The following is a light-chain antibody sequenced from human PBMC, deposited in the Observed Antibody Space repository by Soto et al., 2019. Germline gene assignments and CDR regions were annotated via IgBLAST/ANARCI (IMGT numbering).Light chain of an antibody. Sequence: EVVLTQSPATLSLSPGERATLSCRANQSVSANYLAWYQQKPGQAPRLLIYGASSRATGIPDRFSGSGSGTDFTLTISRLEPEDFAVFYCHQYGSSPFTFGPGTNVDLK. V-gene: IGKV3-20*01. CDR2: GAS. J-gene: IGKJ3*01. CDR1: QSVSANY. CDR3: HQYGSSPFT.